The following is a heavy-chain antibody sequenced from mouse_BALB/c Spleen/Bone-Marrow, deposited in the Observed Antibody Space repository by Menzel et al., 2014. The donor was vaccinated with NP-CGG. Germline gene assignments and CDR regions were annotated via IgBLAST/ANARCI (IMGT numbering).Heavy chain of an antibody. CDR2: IWAGGTT. CDR1: GFSLTTYG. D-gene: IGHD2-14*01. V-gene: IGHV2-9*02. CDR3: AREGAYYRYIYY. J-gene: IGHJ2*01. Sequence: VKVVESGPGLVAPSQSLSLTCIVSGFSLTTYGIHWVRQPPGKGLEWLGVIWAGGTTIYNSALMSRLSISKDTSKSQVFLKMNSLQTDDTAMYYCAREGAYYRYIYYWGQGTTPTVSS.